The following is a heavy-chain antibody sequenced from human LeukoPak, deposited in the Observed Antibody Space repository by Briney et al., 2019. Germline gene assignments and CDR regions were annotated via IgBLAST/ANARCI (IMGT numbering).Heavy chain of an antibody. CDR2: INPNSGGT. Sequence: ASVKVSCKASGYTFTDYYMHWVRQAPGQGLEWLGCINPNSGGTSYAQKFQGRVTMTRDTSISTAYMEVSRLRSDDTAVYYCATMGATNFDHWGQGTLVTVSA. CDR1: GYTFTDYY. CDR3: ATMGATNFDH. V-gene: IGHV1-2*02. D-gene: IGHD1-26*01. J-gene: IGHJ4*02.